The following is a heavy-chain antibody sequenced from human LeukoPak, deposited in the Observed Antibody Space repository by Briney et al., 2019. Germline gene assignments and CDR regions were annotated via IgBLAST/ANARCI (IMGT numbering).Heavy chain of an antibody. CDR3: ARADGSGWLTY. Sequence: GSLRLSCAASGFTFSSYWMHWVRQAPGKGLVWVSRMNNDGSSTIYADSVKGRFTISRGNAKNTLYLQMNSLRAEDTAVYYCARADGSGWLTYWGQGTLVTVSS. J-gene: IGHJ4*02. V-gene: IGHV3-74*01. CDR2: MNNDGSST. CDR1: GFTFSSYW. D-gene: IGHD6-19*01.